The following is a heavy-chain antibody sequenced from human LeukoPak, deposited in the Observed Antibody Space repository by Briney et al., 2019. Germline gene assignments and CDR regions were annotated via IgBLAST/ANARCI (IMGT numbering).Heavy chain of an antibody. J-gene: IGHJ4*02. CDR3: AEKDFSDSSSYMPIIDF. V-gene: IGHV3-23*01. CDR2: MTGSCSTT. D-gene: IGHD3-22*01. Sequence: PGGSLRLSCGPCGLIFRTYAMTWLRQAPGKGREWVSAMTGSCSTTYYAESVKGRFTISRDNSSSTLYLQMYRLRTENTATDNSAEKDFSDSSSYMPIIDFWGPGTLVTVSS. CDR1: GLIFRTYA.